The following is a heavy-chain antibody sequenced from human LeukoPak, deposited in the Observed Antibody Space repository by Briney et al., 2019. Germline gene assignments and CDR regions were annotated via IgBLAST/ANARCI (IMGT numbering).Heavy chain of an antibody. V-gene: IGHV3-33*01. J-gene: IGHJ4*02. CDR2: IWYDGSNN. D-gene: IGHD4-17*01. CDR3: ARDYGDYILASGLDY. Sequence: SGGSLRLSCAASGFTFSSYGMHWVRQAPGKGLEWVPVIWYDGSNNYYADSVKGRFTISRDNSKNTLYLQMNSLRAEDTAVYYCARDYGDYILASGLDYWGQGTLVTVSS. CDR1: GFTFSSYG.